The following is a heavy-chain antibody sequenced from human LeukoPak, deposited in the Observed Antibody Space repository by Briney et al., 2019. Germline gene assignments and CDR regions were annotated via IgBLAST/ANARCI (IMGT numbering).Heavy chain of an antibody. V-gene: IGHV1-2*02. CDR3: ARVTRDRLVYYYYFMDV. CDR1: GYTFTGYY. D-gene: IGHD2-15*01. Sequence: ASVKVSCKASGYTFTGYYMHWVRQAPGQGLEWMGWINPNSGGTNYAQKFQGRVTMTRDTSISTAYMELSRLRSDDKAVYYCARVTRDRLVYYYYFMDVWGKGTTVTVSS. CDR2: INPNSGGT. J-gene: IGHJ6*03.